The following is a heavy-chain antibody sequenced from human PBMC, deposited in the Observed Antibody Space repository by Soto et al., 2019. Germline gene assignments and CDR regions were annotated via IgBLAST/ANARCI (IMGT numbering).Heavy chain of an antibody. D-gene: IGHD3-3*01. CDR2: IIPIFGTA. V-gene: IGHV1-69*13. Sequence: SVKVSCKASGGTFSSYAISWVRQAPGQGLEWMGGIIPIFGTANYARKFQGRVTITADESTSTAYMELSSLRSEDTAVYYCARDLRNTIFGVSLPDVYYYYGMDVWAQGTTVTVSS. CDR3: ARDLRNTIFGVSLPDVYYYYGMDV. J-gene: IGHJ6*02. CDR1: GGTFSSYA.